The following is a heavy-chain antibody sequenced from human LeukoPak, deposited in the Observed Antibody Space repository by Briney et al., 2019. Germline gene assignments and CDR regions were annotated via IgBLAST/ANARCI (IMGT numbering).Heavy chain of an antibody. V-gene: IGHV4-4*02. J-gene: IGHJ4*02. CDR2: IYHGGYT. Sequence: KPSETLSLTCGVSGGSISSSNWWSWVRQPPGKGLEWIGEIYHGGYTNYNPSLKSRVTISVDKSKNQFSLKLTSVTAADTAVYYCARVTTIAAAANSFDYWGQGALVTVSS. CDR1: GGSISSSNW. CDR3: ARVTTIAAAANSFDY. D-gene: IGHD6-13*01.